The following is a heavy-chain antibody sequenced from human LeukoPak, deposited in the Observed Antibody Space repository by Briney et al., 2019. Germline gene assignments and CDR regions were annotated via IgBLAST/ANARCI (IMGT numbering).Heavy chain of an antibody. CDR2: IYYSGST. CDR3: ARAHSSSWYGWFDP. D-gene: IGHD6-13*01. J-gene: IGHJ5*02. V-gene: IGHV4-30-4*01. CDR1: GGSISSGDYY. Sequence: SETLSLTCTVSGGSISSGDYYWSWIRQPPGKGLEWIGYIYYSGSTYYNPSLKSRVTISVDTSKNQFSLKLSSVTAADTAVYYCARAHSSSWYGWFDPWGQGTLVTVSS.